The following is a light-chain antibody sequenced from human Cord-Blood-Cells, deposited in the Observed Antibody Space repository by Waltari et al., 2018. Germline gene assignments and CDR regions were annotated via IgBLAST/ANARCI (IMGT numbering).Light chain of an antibody. CDR1: QDISNY. CDR2: DAS. V-gene: IGKV1-33*01. J-gene: IGKJ3*01. Sequence: DIQMTQSPSSLSASVGDRVTITCQASQDISNYLNWYQQKPGKAPKLLIYDASNLETGVPSRFSGSGSGTDFTFTISSLQPEDIATYYCLQYDNLPPVVTFGPGTKVDIK. CDR3: LQYDNLPPVVT.